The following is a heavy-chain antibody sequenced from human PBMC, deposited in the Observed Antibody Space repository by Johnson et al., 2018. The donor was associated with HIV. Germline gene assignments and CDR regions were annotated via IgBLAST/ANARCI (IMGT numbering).Heavy chain of an antibody. CDR2: IRYDGSNK. D-gene: IGHD6-19*01. CDR3: ASTTYSSPGAFDI. J-gene: IGHJ3*02. CDR1: RFTFSTYG. V-gene: IGHV3-30*02. Sequence: VQLVESGVGVVQPGGSLRLSCAASRFTFSTYGMHWVRQAPGKGLEWVAFIRYDGSNKYYADSVKGRFTISRDNAKNSLYLQMNSLRAEDTALYYCASTTYSSPGAFDIWGQGTMVTVSS.